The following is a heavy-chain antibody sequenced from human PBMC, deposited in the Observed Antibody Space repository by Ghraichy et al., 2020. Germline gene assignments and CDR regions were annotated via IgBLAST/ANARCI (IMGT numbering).Heavy chain of an antibody. V-gene: IGHV3-7*01. J-gene: IGHJ4*02. CDR2: IKQDGNET. CDR3: ARDHGGATRD. CDR1: GLTFSNYW. Sequence: GGSLRLSCAASGLTFSNYWMSWVRQAPGKGLEGVASIKQDGNETYYVDSVKGRFTISRDNAKNSLYLQMNSLRAEDTAVYYCARDHGGATRDWGQGTLVTVSS. D-gene: IGHD1-26*01.